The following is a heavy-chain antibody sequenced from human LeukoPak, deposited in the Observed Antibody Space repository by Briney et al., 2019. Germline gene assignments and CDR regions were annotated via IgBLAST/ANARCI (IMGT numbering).Heavy chain of an antibody. D-gene: IGHD5-24*01. CDR3: ARGIEMAIVTSYAFDI. CDR2: IIPIFGTA. V-gene: IGHV1-69*05. Sequence: LGWSVRVSCTASGGTFSGYAMSWVRQAPGQGLEWMGGIIPIFGTANYAQKFHGRLTITTDESSSTAYMELSSLRSEDTAVYYCARGIEMAIVTSYAFDIWGQGTMVTVSS. CDR1: GGTFSGYA. J-gene: IGHJ3*02.